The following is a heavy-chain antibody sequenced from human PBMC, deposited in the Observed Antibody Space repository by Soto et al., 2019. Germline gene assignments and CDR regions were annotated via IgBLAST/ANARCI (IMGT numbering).Heavy chain of an antibody. CDR3: ARDLSGGSFRGWFAP. V-gene: IGHV4-30-2*01. Sequence: SETLSLTCAVSGGSISSGGYSWSWIRQPPGKGLEWIGYIYHSGSTYYNPSLKSRVTISVDRSKNQFSLKLSSVTAADTAVYYFARDLSGGSFRGWFAPWGQGSLVTVSS. D-gene: IGHD1-26*01. J-gene: IGHJ5*02. CDR2: IYHSGST. CDR1: GGSISSGGYS.